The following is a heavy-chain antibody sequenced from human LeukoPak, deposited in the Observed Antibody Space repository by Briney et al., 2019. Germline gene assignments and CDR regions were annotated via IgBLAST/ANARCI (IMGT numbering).Heavy chain of an antibody. Sequence: GGSLRLSCAASGFTVSNSYMSWVRQAPGKGLEWVSVIYAGGSTYYADSVRGRFTVSRDNSKNTLFLQMDSLRAEDTAVYYFALDPLQIFGAWGQGTLVTVSS. CDR2: IYAGGST. CDR1: GFTVSNSY. V-gene: IGHV3-66*02. CDR3: ALDPLQIFGA. J-gene: IGHJ5*02.